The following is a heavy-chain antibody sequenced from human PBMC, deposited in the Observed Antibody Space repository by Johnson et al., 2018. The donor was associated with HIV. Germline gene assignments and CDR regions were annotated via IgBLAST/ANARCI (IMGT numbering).Heavy chain of an antibody. D-gene: IGHD1-26*01. CDR1: GFTFDDYD. J-gene: IGHJ3*02. V-gene: IGHV3-20*04. CDR3: ARDLIGWELRGAFDI. Sequence: VQLVESGGGVVRPGGSLRLSCAASGFTFDDYDMSWVRQAPGMGLEWVSGINWSGDSTGFADSVKVRLTISRDKAKNSLYLQMTSLRAEDTALYYCARDLIGWELRGAFDIWGQGTMVTVSS. CDR2: INWSGDST.